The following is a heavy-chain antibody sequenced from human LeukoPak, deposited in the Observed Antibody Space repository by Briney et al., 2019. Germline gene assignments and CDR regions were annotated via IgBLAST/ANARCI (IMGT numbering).Heavy chain of an antibody. Sequence: SQTLSLTCTVSGSISSGSYYWSWIRQPPGKGLEWIGEINHSGSTNYNPSLKSRVTISVDTSKNQFSLKLSSVTAADTAVYYCARGRGSSWSKYFQHWGQGTLVTVSS. V-gene: IGHV4-39*07. CDR2: INHSGST. J-gene: IGHJ1*01. CDR1: GSISSGSYY. D-gene: IGHD6-13*01. CDR3: ARGRGSSWSKYFQH.